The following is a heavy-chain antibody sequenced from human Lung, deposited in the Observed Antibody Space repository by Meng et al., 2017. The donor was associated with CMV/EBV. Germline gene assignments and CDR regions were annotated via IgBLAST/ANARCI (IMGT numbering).Heavy chain of an antibody. CDR1: GYSFTAYY. Sequence: ASVXISXKASGYSFTAYYIHWVRQAPGQGLEWMGWISPNSGGTNYAQRSQGRVTLTRDTSISTVYMELRRLTSDDTAVYFCARDFVVLPAATYYDYWGQGXLVTVSS. V-gene: IGHV1-2*02. D-gene: IGHD2-2*01. CDR3: ARDFVVLPAATYYDY. CDR2: ISPNSGGT. J-gene: IGHJ4*02.